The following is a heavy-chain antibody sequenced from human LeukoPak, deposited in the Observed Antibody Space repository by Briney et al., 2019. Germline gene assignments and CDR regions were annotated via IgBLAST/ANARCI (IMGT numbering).Heavy chain of an antibody. Sequence: GASVTVSFKASGYTFTSYGISWVRQAPGQGLEWMGWISTYNGNTNYAQKLQGRVTMTTDTSTSTAYMELRSLRSDDTAVYYCARGSIAVAGMGNFDYWGQGTLVTVSS. V-gene: IGHV1-18*01. J-gene: IGHJ4*02. CDR1: GYTFTSYG. D-gene: IGHD6-19*01. CDR2: ISTYNGNT. CDR3: ARGSIAVAGMGNFDY.